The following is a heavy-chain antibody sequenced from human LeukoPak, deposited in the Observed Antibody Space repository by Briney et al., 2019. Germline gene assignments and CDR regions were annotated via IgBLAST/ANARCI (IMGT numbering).Heavy chain of an antibody. V-gene: IGHV1-8*01. CDR1: GYTFTSYD. CDR2: MNPNSGNT. CDR3: ARARFGELLQGSYYYYYYMDV. J-gene: IGHJ6*03. Sequence: ASVKVSCKASGYTFTSYDINWVRQATGQGLEWMGWMNPNSGNTGYAQKFQGRVTTTRHTSISTAYMELSSLRSEDTAVYYCARARFGELLQGSYYYYYYMDVWGKGTTVTVSS. D-gene: IGHD3-10*01.